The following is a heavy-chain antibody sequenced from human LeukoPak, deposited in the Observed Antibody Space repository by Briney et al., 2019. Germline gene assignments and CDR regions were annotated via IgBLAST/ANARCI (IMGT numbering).Heavy chain of an antibody. CDR1: GFTFSSYS. CDR2: ISSSSSYI. J-gene: IGHJ6*02. Sequence: GSLRPSCAASGFTFSSYSMNWVRQAPGKGLEWVSSISSSSSYIYYADSVKGRFTISRDNAKNSLYLQMNSLRAEDTAVYYCARDSDLFMDVWGQGTTVTVSS. CDR3: ARDSDLFMDV. D-gene: IGHD3-10*01. V-gene: IGHV3-21*01.